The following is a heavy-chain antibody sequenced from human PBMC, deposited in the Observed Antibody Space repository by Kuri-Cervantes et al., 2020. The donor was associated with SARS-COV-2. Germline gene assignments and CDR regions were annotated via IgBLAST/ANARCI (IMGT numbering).Heavy chain of an antibody. V-gene: IGHV5-51*01. J-gene: IGHJ6*02. CDR3: ARQSRGATATVTTDYYYYGMDV. D-gene: IGHD4-17*01. CDR1: GYSFTSYW. Sequence: GESLKISCKGSGYSFTSYWIGWVRQMPGKGLEWMGIIYPGDSDTRYSPPFQGQVTISADKSISTAYLQWSSLKASDTAMYYCARQSRGATATVTTDYYYYGMDVWGQGTTVTVSS. CDR2: IYPGDSDT.